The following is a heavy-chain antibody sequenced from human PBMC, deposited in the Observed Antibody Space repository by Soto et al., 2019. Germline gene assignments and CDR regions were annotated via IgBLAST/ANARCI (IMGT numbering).Heavy chain of an antibody. CDR1: GFTFSSYS. D-gene: IGHD3-10*01. CDR2: FRTSGDGGTT. J-gene: IGHJ4*02. V-gene: IGHV3-23*01. CDR3: PKKVSPGPGSQCFDL. Sequence: EVQLLESGGGLVQPGGSLRLSCAASGFTFSSYSMSWVRQAPGKGLEWVSGFRTSGDGGTTYYADSVRGGFTIARDNSKNMLFLQMNSLRAEDTARYYCPKKVSPGPGSQCFDLWGQGTLVTGSS.